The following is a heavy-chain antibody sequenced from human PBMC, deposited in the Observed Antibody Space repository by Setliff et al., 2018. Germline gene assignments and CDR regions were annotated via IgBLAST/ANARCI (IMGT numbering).Heavy chain of an antibody. V-gene: IGHV1-46*01. J-gene: IGHJ3*02. D-gene: IGHD3-22*01. CDR1: GYTFTSHY. CDR3: ARDVFPYHYEGAFDI. Sequence: GASVQVSCKASGYTFTSHYMHWVRQAPGLGLEWMGTINPSSGRTSYAQKFQGRVTMTRDTSTSTVYMDMSSLRSEDAAVYYCARDVFPYHYEGAFDIWGQGTMVTVS. CDR2: INPSSGRT.